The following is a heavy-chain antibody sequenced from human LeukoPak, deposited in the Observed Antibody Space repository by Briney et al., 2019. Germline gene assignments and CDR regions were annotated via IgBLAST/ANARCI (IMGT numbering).Heavy chain of an antibody. CDR3: AKAGNIVVVPAAPGRGVGYNWFDP. J-gene: IGHJ5*02. CDR1: GFTFSSYA. CDR2: ISGSGGST. Sequence: SRGSLRLSCAASGFTFSSYAMSWVRQAPGKGLEWVSAISGSGGSTYYADSVKGRFTISRDNSRNTLYLQMNSLRAEDTAVYYCAKAGNIVVVPAAPGRGVGYNWFDPWGQGTLVTVSS. D-gene: IGHD2-2*01. V-gene: IGHV3-23*01.